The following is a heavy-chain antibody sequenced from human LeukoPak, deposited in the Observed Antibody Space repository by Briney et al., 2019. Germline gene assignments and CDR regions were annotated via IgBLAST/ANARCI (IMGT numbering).Heavy chain of an antibody. J-gene: IGHJ3*02. V-gene: IGHV3-21*04. Sequence: GGSLRLSCAASGFTFSSYRMNWVRQAPGQGLDWFSSISSSSSYIYYADSVKGRFTISRDNAKNSLYLQMNSLRAEDTALYHCARATILYWELPTAFDIWGQGTMVTVSS. CDR1: GFTFSSYR. D-gene: IGHD1-26*01. CDR2: ISSSSSYI. CDR3: ARATILYWELPTAFDI.